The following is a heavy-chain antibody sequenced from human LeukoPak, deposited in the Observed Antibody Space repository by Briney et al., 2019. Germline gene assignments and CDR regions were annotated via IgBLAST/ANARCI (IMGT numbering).Heavy chain of an antibody. V-gene: IGHV3-23*05. CDR3: ARDHGSQDSGAWYVFDC. Sequence: GGSLRLSCAASGFTFNHYAMSWVRQAPGKGLECVSSINQHGHTFYADSVKGRFTISRDNSKNTVFLQMNSLRADDTAEYFCARDHGSQDSGAWYVFDCWGRGTLVTVSS. J-gene: IGHJ4*02. CDR1: GFTFNHYA. CDR2: INQHGHT. D-gene: IGHD6-19*01.